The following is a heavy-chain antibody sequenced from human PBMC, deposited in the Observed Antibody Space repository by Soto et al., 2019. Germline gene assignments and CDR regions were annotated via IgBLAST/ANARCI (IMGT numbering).Heavy chain of an antibody. V-gene: IGHV1-69*08. D-gene: IGHD2-15*01. CDR2: IIPILGTA. CDR3: ARHSGVVAAPPTCFGY. J-gene: IGHJ4*02. CDR1: GGTFSSYT. Sequence: QVQLVHSGAEVKKPGSSVKVSCKASGGTFSSYTISWVRQAPGQGLEWMGRIIPILGTANYAQKFQGRVTIAADKSTSTAYMELSSLSSEDTAVYYCARHSGVVAAPPTCFGYWGQGTLVTVSS.